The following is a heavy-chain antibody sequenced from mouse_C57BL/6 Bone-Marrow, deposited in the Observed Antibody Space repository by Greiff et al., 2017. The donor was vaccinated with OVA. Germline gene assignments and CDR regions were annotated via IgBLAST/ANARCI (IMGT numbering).Heavy chain of an antibody. CDR3: VIERTYYSTFAY. D-gene: IGHD2-5*01. CDR1: GFSFNTYA. V-gene: IGHV10-1*01. Sequence: EVQLVESGGGLVQPKGSLKLSCAASGFSFNTYAMNWVRQAPGKGLEWVARIRSKSNNYATYYADSVKDRFTISRDDSESMLYLQMNNLKTEDTAMYYCVIERTYYSTFAYWGQGTLVTVSA. CDR2: IRSKSNNYAT. J-gene: IGHJ3*01.